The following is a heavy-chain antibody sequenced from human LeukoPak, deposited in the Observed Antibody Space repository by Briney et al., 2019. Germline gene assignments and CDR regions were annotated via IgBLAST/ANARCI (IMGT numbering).Heavy chain of an antibody. V-gene: IGHV4-34*01. D-gene: IGHD5-24*01. CDR3: ARIRDGYNPHFDY. Sequence: PETLSLTCAVYGGSFSGYYWSWIRQPPGKGLEWIGEINHSGSTNYNPSLKSRVTISVDTSKNQFSLKLSSVTAADTAVYYCARIRDGYNPHFDYWGQGTLVTVSS. CDR1: GGSFSGYY. J-gene: IGHJ4*02. CDR2: INHSGST.